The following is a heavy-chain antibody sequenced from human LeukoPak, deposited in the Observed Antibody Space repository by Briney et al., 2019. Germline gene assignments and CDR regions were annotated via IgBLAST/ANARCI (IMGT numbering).Heavy chain of an antibody. J-gene: IGHJ3*02. V-gene: IGHV1-2*02. CDR1: GGTFSSYA. CDR2: INPNSGGT. D-gene: IGHD2-21*02. Sequence: GASVKVSCKASGGTFSSYAISWVRQAPGQGLEWMGWINPNSGGTNYAQKFQGRVTMTRDTSISTAYMELSRLRSDDTAVYYCARDPRTYCGGDCYPSDAFDIWGQGTMVTVSS. CDR3: ARDPRTYCGGDCYPSDAFDI.